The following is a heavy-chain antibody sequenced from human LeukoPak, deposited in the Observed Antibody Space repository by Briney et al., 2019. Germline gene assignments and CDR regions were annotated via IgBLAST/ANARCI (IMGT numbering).Heavy chain of an antibody. Sequence: ASVKVSCKASGYTFTTHGITWVRQAPRQGLEWMGWVSAYTANTNYAQKLQGRVTMTTDTSTGTAYMELRSLRSDDTAVYYCARVIITIFGVVKEPVDYWGQGTLVTVSS. D-gene: IGHD3-3*01. CDR2: VSAYTANT. CDR3: ARVIITIFGVVKEPVDY. V-gene: IGHV1-18*01. J-gene: IGHJ4*02. CDR1: GYTFTTHG.